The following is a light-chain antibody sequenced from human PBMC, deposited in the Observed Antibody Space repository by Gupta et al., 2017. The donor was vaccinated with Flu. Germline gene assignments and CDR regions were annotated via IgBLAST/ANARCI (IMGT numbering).Light chain of an antibody. V-gene: IGLV3-25*03. CDR3: QSSDSSGTYTV. CDR2: KDP. J-gene: IGLJ1*01. Sequence: KPRQAPALVIYKDPERASGVPERFSGSSSGTTVTSTISGLQAEDEADYYCQSSDSSGTYTVFGSATTVTVL.